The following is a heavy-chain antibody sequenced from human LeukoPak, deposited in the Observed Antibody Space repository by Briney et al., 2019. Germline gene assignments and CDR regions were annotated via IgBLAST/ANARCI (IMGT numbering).Heavy chain of an antibody. CDR3: AHHQTGYSSGWYIAY. V-gene: IGHV2-5*02. J-gene: IGHJ4*02. D-gene: IGHD6-19*01. CDR1: GFSLSTSGVG. CDR2: IYWDDDK. Sequence: SGPTLVKPTQTLTLTCTFSGFSLSTSGVGVGWIRQPPGKALEWLALIYWDDDKRYSPSLKSRLTITKDTSKNQVVLTMTNMDPVDTATYYCAHHQTGYSSGWYIAYWGQGTLVTVSS.